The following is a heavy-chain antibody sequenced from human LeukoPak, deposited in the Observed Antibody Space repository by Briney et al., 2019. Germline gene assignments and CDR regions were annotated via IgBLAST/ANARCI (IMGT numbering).Heavy chain of an antibody. CDR1: GFTLSRYA. CDR3: AKRWDTTWFYFDF. J-gene: IGHJ4*02. CDR2: IQFDGDNK. D-gene: IGHD1-26*01. Sequence: PGGSLRLSCVASGFTLSRYAMHWVRQAPGKGLEWVAFIQFDGDNKYYADSAKGRFTISRDNSQNTLYLQMNSLTVEDTAVYYCAKRWDTTWFYFDFWGQGTLVSVSS. V-gene: IGHV3-30*02.